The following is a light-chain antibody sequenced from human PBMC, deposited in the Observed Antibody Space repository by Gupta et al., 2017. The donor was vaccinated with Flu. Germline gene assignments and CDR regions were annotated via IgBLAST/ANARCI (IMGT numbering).Light chain of an antibody. CDR2: DFS. Sequence: STNIGRYTGDWYPQLPGTAPKLLIYDFSERPSGVPDLFYGSKSGTTASPAISGLQSEDEADYYCAVWDDSLSCHYVFGSGTKVTVL. CDR3: AVWDDSLSCHYV. V-gene: IGLV1-44*01. J-gene: IGLJ1*01. CDR1: STNIGRYT.